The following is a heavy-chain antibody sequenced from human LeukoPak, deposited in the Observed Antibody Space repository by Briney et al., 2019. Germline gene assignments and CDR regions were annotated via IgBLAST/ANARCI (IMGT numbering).Heavy chain of an antibody. CDR1: GGTFSSYA. CDR2: IIPIFGIA. CDR3: ARGRGITMIVVAAGDAFDI. V-gene: IGHV1-69*04. D-gene: IGHD3-22*01. J-gene: IGHJ3*02. Sequence: SVKVSCKASGGTFSSYAISWVRQAPGQGLEWMGKIIPIFGIANYAQKFQGRVTITADKSTSTAYMELSSLRSEDTAVYYCARGRGITMIVVAAGDAFDIWGQGTMVTVSS.